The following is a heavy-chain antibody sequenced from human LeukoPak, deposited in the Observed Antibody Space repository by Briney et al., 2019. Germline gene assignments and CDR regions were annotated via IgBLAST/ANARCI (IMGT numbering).Heavy chain of an antibody. J-gene: IGHJ4*02. Sequence: GGSLRLSCAASGCPFDDYAMPWVRQAPGKGLEWVSGIRWSTDSVGYADSVRGRFTISRDKAKNSLYLQMNSLRAEDTALYYCVKDFGQTTAAIAYWGQGTLVTVSS. CDR2: IRWSTDSV. V-gene: IGHV3-9*01. CDR3: VKDFGQTTAAIAY. CDR1: GCPFDDYA. D-gene: IGHD2-2*01.